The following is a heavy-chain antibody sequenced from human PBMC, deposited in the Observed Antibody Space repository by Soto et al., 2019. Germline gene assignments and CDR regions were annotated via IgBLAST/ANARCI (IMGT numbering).Heavy chain of an antibody. CDR1: GFTFSSYW. J-gene: IGHJ4*02. CDR2: INSDGSST. D-gene: IGHD1-26*01. V-gene: IGHV3-74*01. Sequence: PGGSLRLSCAASGFTFSSYWMHWVRQAPGKGLVWVSRINSDGSSTSYADSVKDRFTISRDNAKNTLYLQMNSLRAEDTAVYYCERDAGELLAFDYWGQGTLVTVSS. CDR3: ERDAGELLAFDY.